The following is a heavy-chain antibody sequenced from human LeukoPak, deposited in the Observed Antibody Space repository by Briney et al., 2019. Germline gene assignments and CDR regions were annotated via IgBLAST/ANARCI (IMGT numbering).Heavy chain of an antibody. D-gene: IGHD2-15*01. V-gene: IGHV3-66*01. Sequence: GGSLRLSCAASGFTVSSNYMSWVRQAPGKGLEWVSVIYSGGSTYYADSVKGRFTISRDNSKNTLYLQMNSLRAEDTAVYYCARNRVVGCSGGSCYRHIPYWYFDLWGRGTLVTVSS. CDR3: ARNRVVGCSGGSCYRHIPYWYFDL. CDR2: IYSGGST. CDR1: GFTVSSNY. J-gene: IGHJ2*01.